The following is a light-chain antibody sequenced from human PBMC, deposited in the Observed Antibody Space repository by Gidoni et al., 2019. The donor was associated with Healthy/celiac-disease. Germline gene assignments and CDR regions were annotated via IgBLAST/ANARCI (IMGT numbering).Light chain of an antibody. V-gene: IGKV1-39*01. CDR3: QQNQSNTPTR. J-gene: IGKJ3*01. CDR2: AAT. Sequence: QMTQSPSSLSASVGDRVPITCRASQSIRSNLNLYQQKPGKAPNLLIYAATSLRCVVSSRFSFSGTGTESTLTISSLKPEADEISTCQQNQSNTPTRFGHXTKVDIK. CDR1: QSIRSN.